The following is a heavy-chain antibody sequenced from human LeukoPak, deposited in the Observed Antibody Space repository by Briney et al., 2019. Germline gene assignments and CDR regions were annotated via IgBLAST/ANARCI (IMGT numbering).Heavy chain of an antibody. Sequence: GGSLRLSCAASGFTFSDYAMSWVRQAPGKGLQWVSAISDGGDNIYYADSVKGRFTISRDNAKNSLYLQMNSLRAEDTAVYYCASLGVDYYDSSGYPDYWGQGTLVTVSS. D-gene: IGHD3-22*01. CDR3: ASLGVDYYDSSGYPDY. CDR2: ISDGGDNI. V-gene: IGHV3-21*01. CDR1: GFTFSDYA. J-gene: IGHJ4*02.